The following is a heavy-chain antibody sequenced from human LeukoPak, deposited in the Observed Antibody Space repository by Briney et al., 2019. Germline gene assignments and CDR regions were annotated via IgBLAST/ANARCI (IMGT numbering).Heavy chain of an antibody. CDR1: GYTFATYG. V-gene: IGHV1-18*01. CDR3: GRSMDRGGWYGWVDP. Sequence: ASVKVSCKASGYTFATYGITWVRQAPGQGLEFMGWITAYNGNTKYAQKLQGRVTMTTDTSTNTAYMELRSLRSDDTAVYYCGRSMDRGGWYGWVDPWGQGTLVTVSS. CDR2: ITAYNGNT. J-gene: IGHJ5*02. D-gene: IGHD6-19*01.